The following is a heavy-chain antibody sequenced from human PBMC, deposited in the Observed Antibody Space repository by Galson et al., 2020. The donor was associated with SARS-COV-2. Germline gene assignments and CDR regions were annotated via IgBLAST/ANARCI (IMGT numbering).Heavy chain of an antibody. CDR1: GASISSGGYS. CDR3: ARFHYGEYAPEAFDI. D-gene: IGHD4-17*01. Sequence: SETLSLTCAVSGASISSGGYSWSWIRQPPGKGLEWLGYISHSGSTYYNPSLKSRITISVDRSKNQFSLKLSSVTAADTAVYYCARFHYGEYAPEAFDIWGQGTMVTVSS. V-gene: IGHV4-30-2*01. CDR2: ISHSGST. J-gene: IGHJ3*02.